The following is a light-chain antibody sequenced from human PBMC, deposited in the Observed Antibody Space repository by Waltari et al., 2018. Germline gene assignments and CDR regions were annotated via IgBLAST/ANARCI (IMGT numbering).Light chain of an antibody. CDR1: QSLSKY. J-gene: IGKJ1*01. CDR2: HAS. V-gene: IGKV3-20*01. Sequence: EIVLTQSPGTLSLSPGERATLSCRASQSLSKYLAWYQQKPGQAPRLLIFHASSRAAGIPGRVSGSGYGTDFSLTISRLGPEEFAVYWCPHYESLPVTFGQGTKVDIK. CDR3: PHYESLPVT.